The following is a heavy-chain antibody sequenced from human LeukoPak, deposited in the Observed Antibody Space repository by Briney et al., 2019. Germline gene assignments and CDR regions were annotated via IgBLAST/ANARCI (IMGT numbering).Heavy chain of an antibody. J-gene: IGHJ3*02. CDR3: ARYRAFDI. CDR1: GGSISSYY. V-gene: IGHV4-59*01. Sequence: SETLSLTCTVSGGSISSYYWSWIRQSPGRGLEWIAYIYSTGGTSGSTDYNPSLKSRVTISVDTSKNQFSLKMRSVNSADTAVYYCARYRAFDIWGQGTVVTVSS. D-gene: IGHD2-2*01. CDR2: IYSTGGTSGST.